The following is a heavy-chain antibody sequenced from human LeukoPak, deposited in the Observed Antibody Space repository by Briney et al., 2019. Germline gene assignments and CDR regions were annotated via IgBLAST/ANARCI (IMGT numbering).Heavy chain of an antibody. CDR3: ARDEVLAAVDEGDWAAFDI. CDR1: GGTFSSYA. CDR2: IIPILGIA. J-gene: IGHJ3*02. Sequence: ASVKVSCKASGGTFSSYAISWVRQAPGQGLERMGRIIPILGIANYAQKFQGRVTITADKSTSTAYMELSSLRSEDTAVYYCARDEVLAAVDEGDWAAFDIWGQGTMVTVSS. D-gene: IGHD6-13*01. V-gene: IGHV1-69*04.